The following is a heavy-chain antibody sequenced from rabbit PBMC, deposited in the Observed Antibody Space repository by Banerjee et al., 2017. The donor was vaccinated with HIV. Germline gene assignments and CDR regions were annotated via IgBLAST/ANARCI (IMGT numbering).Heavy chain of an antibody. CDR1: GFSFSSSYW. V-gene: IGHV1S45*01. Sequence: QQQLVESGGDLVKPGASLTLTCTASGFSFSSSYWICWVRQAPGKGLEWIACINAGSSGSTYYASWAKGRFTISKTSATTVTLQMTSLTAADTATYFCARERYAATSYNLWGPGTLVTVS. D-gene: IGHD8-1*01. CDR3: ARERYAATSYNL. J-gene: IGHJ4*01. CDR2: INAGSSGST.